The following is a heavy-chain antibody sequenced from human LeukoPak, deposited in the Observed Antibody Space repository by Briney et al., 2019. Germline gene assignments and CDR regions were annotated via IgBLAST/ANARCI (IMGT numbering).Heavy chain of an antibody. V-gene: IGHV3-9*01. CDR2: MSWNGCSR. Sequence: PGGSLTPSCPASGLIFDEYAMHWVRHAPGNGLGWVAGMSWNGCSRGYEGAVKGRFTVSRDNAKTSQNLKMNGLRAEDTALYYCAKDTQMYSGSYYRAFDYWGQGTLVTVSS. D-gene: IGHD1-26*01. CDR3: AKDTQMYSGSYYRAFDY. J-gene: IGHJ4*02. CDR1: GLIFDEYA.